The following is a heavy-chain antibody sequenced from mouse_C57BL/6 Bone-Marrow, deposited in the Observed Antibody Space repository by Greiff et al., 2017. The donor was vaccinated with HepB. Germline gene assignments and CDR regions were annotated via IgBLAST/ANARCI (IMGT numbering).Heavy chain of an antibody. Sequence: QVQLQQPGAELVKPGASVKLSCKASGYTFTSYWMHWVKQRPGQGLEWIGMIHPNIGSTNYNEKFKSKATLTVDKSSSTAYMQLSSLTSEDSAVYYCARELRDAMDYWGQGTSVTVSS. D-gene: IGHD2-12*01. V-gene: IGHV1-64*01. CDR2: IHPNIGST. J-gene: IGHJ4*01. CDR3: ARELRDAMDY. CDR1: GYTFTSYW.